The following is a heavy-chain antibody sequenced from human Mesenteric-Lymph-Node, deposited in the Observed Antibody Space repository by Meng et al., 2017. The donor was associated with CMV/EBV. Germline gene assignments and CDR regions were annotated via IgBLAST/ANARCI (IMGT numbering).Heavy chain of an antibody. D-gene: IGHD3-10*01. J-gene: IGHJ4*02. CDR2: IYYSGST. CDR3: ARSYGSGSTNDY. Sequence: CTVSGDSVSSGSYYWSWIRQPPGKGLEWTGYIYYSGSTNYNPSLKSRVTISVDTSKNQFSLKLSSVTAADTAVYYCARSYGSGSTNDYWGQGTLVTVSS. V-gene: IGHV4-61*01. CDR1: GDSVSSGSYY.